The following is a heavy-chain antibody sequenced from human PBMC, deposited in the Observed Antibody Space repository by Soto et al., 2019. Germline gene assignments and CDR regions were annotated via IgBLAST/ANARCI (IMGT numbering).Heavy chain of an antibody. V-gene: IGHV3-73*02. CDR3: NRNFDGSDYCSPDFDS. Sequence: EVQLVESGGDLVQPGGSLKLSCAASGFTFSGSAMHWVRQASGKGLEWVGHIRRRAKNYATVYAASVKGRFIISRDDSKNTAYLQMNSLKTDETAVYYYNRNFDGSDYCSPDFDSWGQGTLVTVSS. CDR1: GFTFSGSA. CDR2: IRRRAKNYAT. D-gene: IGHD3-22*01. J-gene: IGHJ4*02.